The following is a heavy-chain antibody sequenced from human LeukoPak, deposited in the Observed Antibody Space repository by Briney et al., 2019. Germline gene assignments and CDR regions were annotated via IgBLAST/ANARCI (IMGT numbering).Heavy chain of an antibody. D-gene: IGHD2-15*01. CDR1: GGSFSGYY. V-gene: IGHV4-34*01. CDR2: INHSGGT. CDR3: ARGGDPRYCSGGSCYSGFDY. Sequence: SETLSLTCAVYGGSFSGYYWSWIRQPPGKGLEWIGEINHSGGTNYNPSLKSRVTISVDTSKNQFSLKLSSVTAADTAVYYRARGGDPRYCSGGSCYSGFDYWGQGTLVTVSS. J-gene: IGHJ4*02.